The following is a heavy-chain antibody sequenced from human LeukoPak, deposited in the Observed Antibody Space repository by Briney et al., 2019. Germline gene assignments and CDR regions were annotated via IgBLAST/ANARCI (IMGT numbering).Heavy chain of an antibody. D-gene: IGHD3-3*01. J-gene: IGHJ6*03. V-gene: IGHV7-4-1*02. CDR2: INTNTGNP. Sequence: ASVKVSCKASGYTSTSYAMNWVRQAPGQGLEWMGWINTNTGNPTYAQGFTGRFVFSLDTSVSTAYLQISSLKAEDTAVYYCARDGYYDFWSGYLGPYYYYMDVWGKGTTVTVSS. CDR3: ARDGYYDFWSGYLGPYYYYMDV. CDR1: GYTSTSYA.